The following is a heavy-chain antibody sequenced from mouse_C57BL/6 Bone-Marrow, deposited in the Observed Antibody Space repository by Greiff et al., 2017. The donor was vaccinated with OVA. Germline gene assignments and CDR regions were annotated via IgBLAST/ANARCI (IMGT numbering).Heavy chain of an antibody. Sequence: VQLQQPGAELVMPGASVKLSCKASGYTFISYWMHWVKQRPGQGLEWIGEIDPSDSYTNYNQKFKGKSTLTVDKSSSTAYLQPSSLTSKDSAVDYCARAQARGCDYWGQGTTLTVSS. CDR2: IDPSDSYT. V-gene: IGHV1-69*01. CDR3: ARAQARGCDY. CDR1: GYTFISYW. D-gene: IGHD3-2*02. J-gene: IGHJ2*01.